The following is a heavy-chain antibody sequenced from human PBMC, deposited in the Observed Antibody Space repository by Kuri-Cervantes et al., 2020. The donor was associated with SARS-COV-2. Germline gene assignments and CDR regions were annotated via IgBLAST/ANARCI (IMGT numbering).Heavy chain of an antibody. Sequence: GESLKISCAASGFTFSDYYMSWIRQAPGKGLEWVSYIGSSGSTIYYADSVKGRFTISRDNAKNSLYLQMNSLRAEDTAVYYCARGDFWSGYYYDYWGQGTLVTVSS. J-gene: IGHJ4*02. CDR2: IGSSGSTI. D-gene: IGHD3-3*01. CDR1: GFTFSDYY. CDR3: ARGDFWSGYYYDY. V-gene: IGHV3-11*04.